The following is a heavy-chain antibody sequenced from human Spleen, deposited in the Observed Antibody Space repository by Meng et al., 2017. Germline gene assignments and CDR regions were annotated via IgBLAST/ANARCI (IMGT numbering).Heavy chain of an antibody. CDR2: IHYRGGT. Sequence: SETLSLTCTVSGGSISNYYWSWIRQPPGKGLEWIGNIHYRGGTKHNPSLESRVTISVDTSKKQFSLKVTSVTAADTAVYYCARDPSSTGAFDYWGQGTLVTVSS. J-gene: IGHJ4*02. D-gene: IGHD6-13*01. CDR3: ARDPSSTGAFDY. CDR1: GGSISNYY. V-gene: IGHV4-59*01.